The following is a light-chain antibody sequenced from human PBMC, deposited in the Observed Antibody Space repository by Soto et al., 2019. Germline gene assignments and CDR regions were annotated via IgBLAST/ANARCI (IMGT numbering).Light chain of an antibody. V-gene: IGLV4-69*02. CDR2: LNSDGSH. J-gene: IGLJ3*02. Sequence: QLVLTQSPSASAALGASVKLTCTLSSGHNTYAIAWHQQEPGKGPRYLMKLNSDGSHTKGDGIPDRFSGSSSGAERYLTISSLQSEDEGDYYCQTWGTGTLWVFGGGTKLTVL. CDR3: QTWGTGTLWV. CDR1: SGHNTYA.